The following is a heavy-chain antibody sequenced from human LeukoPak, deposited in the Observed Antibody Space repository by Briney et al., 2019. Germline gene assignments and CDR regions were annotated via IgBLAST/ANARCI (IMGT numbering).Heavy chain of an antibody. J-gene: IGHJ4*02. Sequence: ASVKVSCKASGYTFTGYYMHWVRQAPGQGLEWMGWINPNSGGTNYAQKFQGRVTMTRDTSISTAYMELSRLRSDDTAVYYCARGPIGYSSSWYGEAYLFDYWGQGTLVTVSS. CDR2: INPNSGGT. CDR1: GYTFTGYY. CDR3: ARGPIGYSSSWYGEAYLFDY. V-gene: IGHV1-2*02. D-gene: IGHD6-13*01.